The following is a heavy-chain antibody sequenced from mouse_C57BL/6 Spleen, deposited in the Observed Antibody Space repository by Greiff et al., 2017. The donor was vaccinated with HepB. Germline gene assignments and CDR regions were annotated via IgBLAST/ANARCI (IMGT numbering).Heavy chain of an antibody. CDR3: ARVSDGYYAMDY. CDR2: ISDGGSYT. J-gene: IGHJ4*01. D-gene: IGHD2-3*01. Sequence: KLVESGGGLVKPGGSLKLSCAASGFTFSSYAMSWVRQTPEKRLEWVATISDGGSYTYYPDNVKGRFTISRDNAKNNLYLQMSHLKSEDTAMYYCARVSDGYYAMDYWGQGTSVTVSS. CDR1: GFTFSSYA. V-gene: IGHV5-4*03.